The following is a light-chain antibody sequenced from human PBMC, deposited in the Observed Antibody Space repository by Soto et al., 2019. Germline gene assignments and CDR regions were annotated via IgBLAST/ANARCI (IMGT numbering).Light chain of an antibody. Sequence: QSALTQPASVSGSPGQSITISCTGTSSDVGGYNYVSWYQQHPGKAPKLMIYDVSNRPSGVSNRFSGSKSGNTDTLTISGLQAEDEADYYGSSYTSSSTLVVFGGGTKLTVL. CDR1: SSDVGGYNY. J-gene: IGLJ2*01. CDR3: SSYTSSSTLVV. V-gene: IGLV2-14*01. CDR2: DVS.